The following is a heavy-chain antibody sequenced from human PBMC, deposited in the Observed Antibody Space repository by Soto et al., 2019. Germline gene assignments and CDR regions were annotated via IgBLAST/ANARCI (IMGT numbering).Heavy chain of an antibody. CDR1: GGTFSSYA. Sequence: QVQLVQSGAEVKKPGSSVKVSCKASGGTFSSYAISWVRQAPGQGLEWMGGIIPIFGTANYAPKFQGRVTITADESTSTAYMELSSLRSEDTAVYYCARALERRGGIDYYYYGMDVWGQGTTVTVSS. V-gene: IGHV1-69*01. D-gene: IGHD1-1*01. CDR2: IIPIFGTA. CDR3: ARALERRGGIDYYYYGMDV. J-gene: IGHJ6*02.